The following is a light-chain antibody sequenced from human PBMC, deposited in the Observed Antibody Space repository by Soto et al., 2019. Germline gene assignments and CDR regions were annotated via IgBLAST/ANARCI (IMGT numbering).Light chain of an antibody. CDR3: QQSPRT. CDR1: QSVNDKY. J-gene: IGKJ1*01. V-gene: IGKV3-20*01. CDR2: GAS. Sequence: EILFTQSPGTLSLSPGERATLSCRASQSVNDKYLAWYQQKRGQAPRLLIYGASSRATGVPDRFSGSGSGTDFTLTISRLEPEDFALYYCQQSPRTFGQGTKVDI.